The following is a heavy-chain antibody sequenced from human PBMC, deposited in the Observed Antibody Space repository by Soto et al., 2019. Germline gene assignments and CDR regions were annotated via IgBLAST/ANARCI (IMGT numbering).Heavy chain of an antibody. Sequence: PSETLSLTCTVSGGSIRSYYWSWIRQPPGKVLECIGYIYYSGITNYNPSLKSRVTISVDTSKNQFSLKLSSVTAADTAVYYCARQGRVRGVNNWFDPWGQGTLVTVS. D-gene: IGHD3-10*01. J-gene: IGHJ5*02. CDR3: ARQGRVRGVNNWFDP. CDR1: GGSIRSYY. CDR2: IYYSGIT. V-gene: IGHV4-59*08.